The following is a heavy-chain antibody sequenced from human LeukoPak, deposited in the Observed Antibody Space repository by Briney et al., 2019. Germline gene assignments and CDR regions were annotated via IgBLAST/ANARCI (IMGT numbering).Heavy chain of an antibody. Sequence: SETLSLTCSVSGGSISSHFWTWIRQPPGKGLEWIGYVYYSGNTNYDPSLRSRVTISIDTSKNQFSLNLKSVTAADTAIYYCAREGLAARRGAFDIWGQGTVVSVSS. CDR3: AREGLAARRGAFDI. J-gene: IGHJ3*02. CDR1: GGSISSHF. CDR2: VYYSGNT. V-gene: IGHV4-59*11. D-gene: IGHD6-6*01.